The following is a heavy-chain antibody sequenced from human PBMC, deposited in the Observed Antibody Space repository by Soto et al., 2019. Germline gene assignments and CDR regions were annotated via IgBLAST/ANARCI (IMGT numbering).Heavy chain of an antibody. CDR1: GFTFSSYW. CDR2: IKQDGSEQ. Sequence: EVQLVESGGGLVQPGGSLRLSCVDSGFTFSSYWMSWVRQAPVKGLEGVGNIKQDGSEQNYVESVEGRFTISRDNAKNSEYLKMLSMRPEDTAVYYCARIASSGRGWDGWGQGTTVVVSS. D-gene: IGHD3-10*01. V-gene: IGHV3-7*01. J-gene: IGHJ6*02. CDR3: ARIASSGRGWDG.